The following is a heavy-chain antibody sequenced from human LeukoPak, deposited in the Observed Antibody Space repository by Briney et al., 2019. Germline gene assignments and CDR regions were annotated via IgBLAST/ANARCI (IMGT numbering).Heavy chain of an antibody. CDR2: INTNNGKT. D-gene: IGHD4-23*01. CDR3: ARGISGVTPP. J-gene: IGHJ5*02. CDR1: GYTFTSYD. Sequence: ASVKVSCKTSGYTFTSYDISWVRQAPGQGPEWLGWINTNNGKTHYAQSLQDRVTLTTDTSTSTAYMELRSLKSDDTAVYYCARGISGVTPPWGQGTLVIVSS. V-gene: IGHV1-18*01.